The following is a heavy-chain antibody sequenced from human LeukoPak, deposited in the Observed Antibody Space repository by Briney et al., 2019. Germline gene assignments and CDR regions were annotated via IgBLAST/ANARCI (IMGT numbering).Heavy chain of an antibody. CDR3: ARDAANYYGSGSYYDY. CDR2: IGTAGDT. V-gene: IGHV3-13*01. D-gene: IGHD3-10*01. J-gene: IGHJ4*02. Sequence: GGSLRLSCAASGFTFSSYDMHWVRQATGKGLEWVSAIGTAGDTYYPGSVKGRFTISRENAKNSLYLQMNSLRAEDTAVYYCARDAANYYGSGSYYDYWGQGTLDTVSS. CDR1: GFTFSSYD.